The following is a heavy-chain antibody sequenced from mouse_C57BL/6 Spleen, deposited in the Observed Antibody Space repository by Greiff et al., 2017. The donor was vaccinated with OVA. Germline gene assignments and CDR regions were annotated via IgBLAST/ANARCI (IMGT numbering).Heavy chain of an antibody. CDR1: GYSITSGYY. V-gene: IGHV3-6*01. J-gene: IGHJ2*01. CDR3: ARDAGNYPEYFDY. Sequence: EVKLMESGPGLVKPSQSLSLTCSVTGYSITSGYYWNWIRQFPGNKLEWMGYISYDGSNNYNPSLKNRISITRDTSKNQFFLKLNSVTTEDTATYYCARDAGNYPEYFDYWGQGTTLTVSS. CDR2: ISYDGSN. D-gene: IGHD2-1*01.